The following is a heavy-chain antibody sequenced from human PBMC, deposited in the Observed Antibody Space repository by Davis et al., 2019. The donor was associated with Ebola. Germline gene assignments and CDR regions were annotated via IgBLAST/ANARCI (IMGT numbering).Heavy chain of an antibody. V-gene: IGHV3-53*01. Sequence: GGSLRLSCAASGFTVNNYYMIWVRQAPGKGLEWVSVIHSGGSTYYADSVKGRFTISRDNSKNTPYLQGNSLRAEDTAVYYCARDRDSGTYWGNYKYGMDVWGKGTTVTVSS. CDR1: GFTVNNYY. J-gene: IGHJ6*04. CDR2: IHSGGST. CDR3: ARDRDSGTYWGNYKYGMDV. D-gene: IGHD1-26*01.